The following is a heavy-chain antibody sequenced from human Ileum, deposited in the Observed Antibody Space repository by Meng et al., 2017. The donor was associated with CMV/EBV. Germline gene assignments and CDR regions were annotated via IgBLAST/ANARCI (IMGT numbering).Heavy chain of an antibody. CDR1: GFTFDDYS. CDR2: INWDGTNT. CDR3: ARDGH. V-gene: IGHV3-43*01. Sequence: EGQLFESWGGLVQPGGSLRLSCAASGFTFDDYSMHWVRPRPGKGLEWISIINWDGTNTDYADSVRGRFTISRDNSRNSLYLEMNSLRTEDTAFYFCARDGHWGQGTLVTVSS. J-gene: IGHJ4*02.